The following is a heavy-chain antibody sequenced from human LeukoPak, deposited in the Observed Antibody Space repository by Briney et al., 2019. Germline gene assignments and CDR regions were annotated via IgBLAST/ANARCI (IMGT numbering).Heavy chain of an antibody. J-gene: IGHJ4*02. CDR2: TWYDGRNN. D-gene: IGHD1-7*01. CDR3: ARATNWNYDC. CDR1: GFSFSSYG. V-gene: IGHV3-33*08. Sequence: PGGSLRLSCATSGFSFSSYGMHWVRQAPGKGLEWVAVTWYDGRNNYYAASVKGRFTISRDDSKTTVYLLMNSLRAEDTAVYYCARATNWNYDCWGQGTLVTVSS.